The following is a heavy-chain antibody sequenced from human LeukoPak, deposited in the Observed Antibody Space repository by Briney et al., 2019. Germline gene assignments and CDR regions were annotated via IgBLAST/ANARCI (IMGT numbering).Heavy chain of an antibody. Sequence: GGSLRLSCAASGFTVSNEYMSWVRKAPGKGREWVSVIYSGGSTYYADSVKGRFTISRHDSKNTLDLQMNSLRAEDTAVYYCASGPITIFGAFDYWGQGTLVTVSS. J-gene: IGHJ4*02. V-gene: IGHV3-53*04. CDR2: IYSGGST. D-gene: IGHD3-3*01. CDR1: GFTVSNEY. CDR3: ASGPITIFGAFDY.